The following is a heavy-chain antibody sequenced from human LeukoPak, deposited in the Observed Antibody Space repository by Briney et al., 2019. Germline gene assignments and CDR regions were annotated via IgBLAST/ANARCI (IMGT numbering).Heavy chain of an antibody. J-gene: IGHJ6*03. CDR2: IYYSGST. CDR3: AREKRGDYDFWSGSSYYYYYMDV. CDR1: GGSISSYY. D-gene: IGHD3-3*01. V-gene: IGHV4-59*01. Sequence: KPSETLSLTXTVSGGSISSYYWSWIRQPPGKGLEWIGYIYYSGSTNYNPSLKSRVTISVDTSKNQFSLKLSSVTAADTAVYYCAREKRGDYDFWSGSSYYYYYMDVWGKGTTVTVSS.